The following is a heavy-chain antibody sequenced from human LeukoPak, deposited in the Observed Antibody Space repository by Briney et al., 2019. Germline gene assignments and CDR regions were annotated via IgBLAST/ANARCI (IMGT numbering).Heavy chain of an antibody. V-gene: IGHV3-30*01. CDR2: ISYDGSNK. CDR3: AAYFWSGYYQDY. CDR1: GFTFSSYA. Sequence: GRSLRLSCAASGFTFSSYAMHWVRQAPGKGPEWVAVISYDGSNKYYADSVKGRFTISRDNSKNTLYLQMNSLRAEDTAVYYCAAYFWSGYYQDYWGQGTLVTVSS. D-gene: IGHD3-3*01. J-gene: IGHJ4*02.